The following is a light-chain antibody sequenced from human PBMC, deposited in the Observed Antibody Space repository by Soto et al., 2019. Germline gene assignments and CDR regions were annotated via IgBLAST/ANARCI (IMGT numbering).Light chain of an antibody. V-gene: IGKV3-15*01. Sequence: EIVMTQSPATLSASPGESATLSCRASQSVSTNLAWYQQRPGQAPSLVIYGASARATGVPARFSGGGSGTEFTLTISSLQSEDFAVYYCQHYNNWPFTFGQGTKLEIK. CDR1: QSVSTN. CDR2: GAS. CDR3: QHYNNWPFT. J-gene: IGKJ2*01.